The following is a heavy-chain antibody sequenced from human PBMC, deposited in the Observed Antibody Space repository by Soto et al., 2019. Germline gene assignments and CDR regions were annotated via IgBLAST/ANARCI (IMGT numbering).Heavy chain of an antibody. Sequence: TGGSLRLSCATSGFNFGSYSMVWVRQAPGKGLECVSSISSNSHYIHYADSVKGRFIISRDNAKNSLHLQMNSLRDEDTAIYYCAREGSYDTNGYYIQVFCFWGQGTLVTVSS. V-gene: IGHV3-21*01. D-gene: IGHD3-22*01. J-gene: IGHJ4*02. CDR3: AREGSYDTNGYYIQVFCF. CDR2: ISSNSHYI. CDR1: GFNFGSYS.